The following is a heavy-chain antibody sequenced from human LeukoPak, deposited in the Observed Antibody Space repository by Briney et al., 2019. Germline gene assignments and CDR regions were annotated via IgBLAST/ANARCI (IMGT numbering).Heavy chain of an antibody. CDR3: ARDRGDP. V-gene: IGHV3-9*01. Sequence: GRSLRLSCAASGFTFDDYAMHWVRQAPGKGLEWVSGISWNSGSIGYADSVKGRFTISRDNAKNSLYLQMNSLRAEDTAVYYCARDRGDPWGQGTLVTVSS. CDR2: ISWNSGSI. CDR1: GFTFDDYA. J-gene: IGHJ5*02. D-gene: IGHD3-10*01.